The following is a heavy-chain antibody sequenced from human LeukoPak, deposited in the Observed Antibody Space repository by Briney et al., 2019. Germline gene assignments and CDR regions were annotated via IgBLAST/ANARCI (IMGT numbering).Heavy chain of an antibody. Sequence: SETLSLTCAVSGYSISSGHYWGWIRQPPGKGLEWIGSGYHTGTTYYNPSLESQVIISVDTSKNQISLKVTSVTAADTAVYHCARHSIAGYYYLDVWGKGTTVTVSS. J-gene: IGHJ6*03. CDR1: GYSISSGHY. V-gene: IGHV4-38-2*01. CDR3: ARHSIAGYYYLDV. D-gene: IGHD2/OR15-2a*01. CDR2: GYHTGTT.